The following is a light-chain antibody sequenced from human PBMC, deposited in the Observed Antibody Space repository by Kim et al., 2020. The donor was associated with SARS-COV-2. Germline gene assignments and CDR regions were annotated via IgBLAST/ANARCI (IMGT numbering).Light chain of an antibody. J-gene: IGLJ3*02. V-gene: IGLV3-21*04. CDR3: QVWDSSSDHPRV. CDR1: NIGSKS. Sequence: ELPQPPSVSVAPGKTARITCGGNNIGSKSVHWYQQKPGQAPVLVIYYDSDRPSGIPERFSGSNSGNTATLTISRVEAGDEADYYCQVWDSSSDHPRVF. CDR2: YDS.